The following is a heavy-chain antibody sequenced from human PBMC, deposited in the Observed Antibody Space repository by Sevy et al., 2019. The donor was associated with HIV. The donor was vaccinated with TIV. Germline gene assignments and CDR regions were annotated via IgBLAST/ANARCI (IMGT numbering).Heavy chain of an antibody. D-gene: IGHD2-8*02. Sequence: SETLSLTCTVSGGSISSSGYYWGWIRRPPGKVLEWIGSISYAGNTYYNPSLKSRATISVDTSNNHFSLKLTSMTAADTAVYYCASPLLYWLYWGQGILVTVSS. V-gene: IGHV4-39*02. CDR3: ASPLLYWLY. CDR2: ISYAGNT. CDR1: GGSISSSGYY. J-gene: IGHJ4*02.